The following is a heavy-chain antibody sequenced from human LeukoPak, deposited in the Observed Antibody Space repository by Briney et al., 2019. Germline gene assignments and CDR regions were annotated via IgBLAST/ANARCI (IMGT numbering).Heavy chain of an antibody. Sequence: ASVKVSCESSGFTFTDYYIHWVRQAPGQGLEWVGYIGPHSSATSSPQEFQGRVTMTRDTPMSTAYMELTRLTSDDTAVYYCAREGNGLLSKDFDYWGQGTLVTVSS. CDR2: IGPHSSAT. CDR3: AREGNGLLSKDFDY. D-gene: IGHD2/OR15-2a*01. J-gene: IGHJ4*02. V-gene: IGHV1-2*02. CDR1: GFTFTDYY.